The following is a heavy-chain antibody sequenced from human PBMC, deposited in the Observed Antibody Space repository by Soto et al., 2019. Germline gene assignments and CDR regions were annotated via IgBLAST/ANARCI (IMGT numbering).Heavy chain of an antibody. CDR3: ARHHGARYGSHDAFDI. V-gene: IGHV4-59*08. CDR1: GGSISSYY. J-gene: IGHJ3*02. Sequence: QVQLQESGPGLVKPSETLSLTCTVSGGSISSYYWSWIRQPPGKGLEWIGYIYHSGSTNYNPSLKSRVIISVDTSKNQFSLKLSSVTAADTAVYYCARHHGARYGSHDAFDIWGQGTMVTVSS. CDR2: IYHSGST. D-gene: IGHD4-17*01.